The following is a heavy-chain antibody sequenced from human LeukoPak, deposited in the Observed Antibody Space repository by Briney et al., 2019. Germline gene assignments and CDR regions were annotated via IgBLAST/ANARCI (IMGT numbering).Heavy chain of an antibody. CDR3: ARAFGFEAHFDY. CDR2: INPNSGGT. V-gene: IGHV1-2*02. Sequence: ASVKVSCKASGYTFTGYYMHWVRQTPGQGLEWMGWINPNSGGTNYAQKFQGRVTMTRDTSISTAYMELGRLRSDDTAVYYCARAFGFEAHFDYWGQGTLVTVSS. J-gene: IGHJ4*02. D-gene: IGHD3-10*01. CDR1: GYTFTGYY.